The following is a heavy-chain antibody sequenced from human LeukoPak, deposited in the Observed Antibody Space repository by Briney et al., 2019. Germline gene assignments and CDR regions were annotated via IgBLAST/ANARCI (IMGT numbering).Heavy chain of an antibody. CDR2: IYYSGST. CDR3: ARISGRGYSYNTWFDS. V-gene: IGHV4-59*01. J-gene: IGHJ5*01. Sequence: SETLSLTCVVSGGAMSSSYWSWIRQPPGKGLEWIGYIYYSGSTNYNPSLKSRVTISVDTSKNHFSLKLSSVTAADTAMYYCARISGRGYSYNTWFDSWGQGTLVTVSS. D-gene: IGHD5-18*01. CDR1: GGAMSSSY.